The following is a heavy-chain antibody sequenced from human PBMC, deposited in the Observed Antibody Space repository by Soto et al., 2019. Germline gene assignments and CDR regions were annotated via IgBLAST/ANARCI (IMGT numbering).Heavy chain of an antibody. J-gene: IGHJ4*01. CDR1: GGSFTGYY. V-gene: IGHV4-34*01. Sequence: TLSLTCDVSGGSFTGYYWSWIRQPPGKGLEWIGEINHSGFTNYNPSLTGRVTISLDTSKSQFSLKLSSLTAADTAFYFCARGHGRFAHWGQGTLVTVSS. CDR3: ARGHGRFAH. CDR2: INHSGFT.